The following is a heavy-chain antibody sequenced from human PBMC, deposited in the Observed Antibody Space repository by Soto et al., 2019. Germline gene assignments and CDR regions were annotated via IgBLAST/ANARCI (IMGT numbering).Heavy chain of an antibody. CDR2: IDWDDDK. D-gene: IGHD4-17*01. Sequence: SGPTLVNPTQTLTLTCTFSGFSLTTTGMCVSWIRQPPGKALEWLARIDWDDDKYYNTSLKTRLTISKDTSTHRMVLTITNMDSVKTTTDYCARIRGQATTKNDLEIWGQGTMVTVSS. V-gene: IGHV2-70*11. CDR1: GFSLTTTGMC. J-gene: IGHJ3*02. CDR3: ARIRGQATTKNDLEI.